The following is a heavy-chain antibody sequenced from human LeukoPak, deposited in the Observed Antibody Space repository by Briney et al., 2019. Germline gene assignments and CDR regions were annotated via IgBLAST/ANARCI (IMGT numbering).Heavy chain of an antibody. V-gene: IGHV1-8*01. CDR2: MNPNSGNT. J-gene: IGHJ4*02. CDR1: GYTFTSYD. D-gene: IGHD2-15*01. Sequence: GASVTVSCKASGYTFTSYDINWVRQATGQGLEWMGWMNPNSGNTSYAQKFQGRVTMTRNTSISTAYMELSSLRSEDTAVYYCARALRWCSGGSCYRDYFDYWGQGTLVTVSS. CDR3: ARALRWCSGGSCYRDYFDY.